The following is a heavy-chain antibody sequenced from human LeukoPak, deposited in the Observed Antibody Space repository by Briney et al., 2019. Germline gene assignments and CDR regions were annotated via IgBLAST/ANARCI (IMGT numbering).Heavy chain of an antibody. J-gene: IGHJ4*02. V-gene: IGHV3-33*08. CDR3: ARDAQRGFDYSNSLQY. D-gene: IGHD4-11*01. CDR2: IWSDGTEK. Sequence: GGSLRLSCAVSGFTFSHYGMHWVRQAPRKGLEWVAVIWSDGTEKYYGDAVKGRFTISRDNFRKTLYLQMNSLRGEDTAVYYCARDAQRGFDYSNSLQYWGQGTLVTVSS. CDR1: GFTFSHYG.